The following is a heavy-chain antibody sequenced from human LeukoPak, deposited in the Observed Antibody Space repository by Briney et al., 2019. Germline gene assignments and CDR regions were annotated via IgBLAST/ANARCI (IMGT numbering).Heavy chain of an antibody. CDR2: ISGTGDDT. V-gene: IGHV3-23*01. CDR3: ASSAAGYSYAAGWFDP. CDR1: GFKFDNYE. Sequence: LTGGSLRLSCAASGFKFDNYEMSWVRQAPGKGLEWVSTISGTGDDTYYADSVKGRFTISRDKFKNTVSLEMNSLRGEDTAVYYCASSAAGYSYAAGWFDPWGQGTLVTVSS. D-gene: IGHD5-18*01. J-gene: IGHJ5*02.